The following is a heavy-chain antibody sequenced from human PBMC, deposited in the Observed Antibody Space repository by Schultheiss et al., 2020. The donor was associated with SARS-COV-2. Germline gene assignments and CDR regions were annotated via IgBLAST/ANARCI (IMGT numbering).Heavy chain of an antibody. V-gene: IGHV1-46*01. CDR1: GYSFTGYY. J-gene: IGHJ4*02. D-gene: IGHD2-8*01. Sequence: GASLKISCKASGYSFTGYYMHWLRQAPGQGLEWMGIINPSGGSTSYAQKFQGRVTMTRDTSTSTVYMELSSLRSEDTAIYYCAREECTYGVCYGFDSWGQGALVTVSS. CDR3: AREECTYGVCYGFDS. CDR2: INPSGGST.